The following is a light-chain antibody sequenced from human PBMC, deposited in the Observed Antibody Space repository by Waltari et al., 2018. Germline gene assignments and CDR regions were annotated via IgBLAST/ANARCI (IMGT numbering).Light chain of an antibody. V-gene: IGLV2-14*03. CDR3: SSYTSSSTRV. CDR1: SSDVGGHNY. CDR2: DVS. Sequence: QSTLTQPASVSGSPGQSITISCTGTSSDVGGHNYVSWYQQHPGKDPKLVIYDVSSRPSGVSNRFSGSKSGNTASLTIYGLQAEDEADYYCSSYTSSSTRVFGTGTRVTVL. J-gene: IGLJ1*01.